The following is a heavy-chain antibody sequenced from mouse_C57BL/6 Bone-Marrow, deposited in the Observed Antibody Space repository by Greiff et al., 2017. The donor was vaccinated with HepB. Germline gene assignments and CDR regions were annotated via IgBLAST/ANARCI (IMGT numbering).Heavy chain of an antibody. CDR1: GYTFTDYY. D-gene: IGHD2-4*01. Sequence: EVHLQQSGPELVKPGASVKISCKASGYTFTDYYMNWVKQSHGKSLEWIGDINPNNGGTSYNQKFKGKATLTVDKSSSTAYMELRSLTSEDSAVYYCAKEGIYYDYDDAMDYWGQGTSVTVSS. CDR2: INPNNGGT. CDR3: AKEGIYYDYDDAMDY. V-gene: IGHV1-26*01. J-gene: IGHJ4*01.